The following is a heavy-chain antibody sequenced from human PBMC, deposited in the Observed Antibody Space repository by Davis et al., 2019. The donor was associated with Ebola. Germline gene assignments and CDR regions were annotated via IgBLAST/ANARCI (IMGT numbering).Heavy chain of an antibody. J-gene: IGHJ6*02. CDR2: IIPIFGTA. V-gene: IGHV1-69*13. CDR3: ARSTERGYYYYGMDV. CDR1: GGTFSSYA. D-gene: IGHD1-1*01. Sequence: AASVKVSCKASGGTFSSYAISWVRQAPGQGLEWMGGIIPIFGTANYAQKFQGRVTITADESTSTAYMELSSLRSEDTAVYYCARSTERGYYYYGMDVWGQGTTVTVSS.